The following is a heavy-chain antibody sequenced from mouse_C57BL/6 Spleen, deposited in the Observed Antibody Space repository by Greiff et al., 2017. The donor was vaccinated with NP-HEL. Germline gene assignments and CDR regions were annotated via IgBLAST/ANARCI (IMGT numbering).Heavy chain of an antibody. CDR1: GFTFSDYG. D-gene: IGHD1-1*01. Sequence: EVKLVESGGGLVKPGGSLKLSCAASGFTFSDYGMHWVRQAPEKGLEWVAYISSGSSTIYYADTVKGRFTISRDNAKNTLFLQMTSLRSEDTAMYYCARTDYGSSYGYYAMDYWGQGTSVTVSS. V-gene: IGHV5-17*01. CDR3: ARTDYGSSYGYYAMDY. CDR2: ISSGSSTI. J-gene: IGHJ4*01.